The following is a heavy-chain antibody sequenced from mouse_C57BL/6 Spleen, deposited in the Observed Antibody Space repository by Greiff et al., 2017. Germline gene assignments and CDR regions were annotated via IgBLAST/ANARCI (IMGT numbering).Heavy chain of an antibody. CDR2: ISSGSSTI. D-gene: IGHD1-1*01. CDR3: ARDYYGPFAY. V-gene: IGHV5-17*01. Sequence: EVNLVESGGGLVKPGGSLKLSCAASGFTFSDYGMHWVRQAPEKGLEWVAYISSGSSTIYYADTVKGRFTISRDNAKNTLFLQMTSLRSEDTAMYYCARDYYGPFAYWGQGTLVTVSA. J-gene: IGHJ3*01. CDR1: GFTFSDYG.